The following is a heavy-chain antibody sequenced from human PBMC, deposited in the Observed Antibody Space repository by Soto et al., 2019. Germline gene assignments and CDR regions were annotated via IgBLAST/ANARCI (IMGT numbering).Heavy chain of an antibody. Sequence: PLEILSLTCPVSGGSISSSYWSWIRQPPGKGLEWLAYIYDDGSANYNPSLKSRATISLDMSKNQFSLKLTSVTAADTAVYYCARDKYCSGGRCRKNWFDPWGQRTLVTVSS. J-gene: IGHJ5*02. CDR3: ARDKYCSGGRCRKNWFDP. V-gene: IGHV4-59*01. D-gene: IGHD2-15*01. CDR2: IYDDGSA. CDR1: GGSISSSY.